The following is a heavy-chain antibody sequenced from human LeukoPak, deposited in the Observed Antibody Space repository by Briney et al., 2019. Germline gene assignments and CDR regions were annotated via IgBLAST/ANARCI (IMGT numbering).Heavy chain of an antibody. V-gene: IGHV3-7*05. CDR1: GFTFSTYW. CDR2: IIQDGSQK. D-gene: IGHD4-17*01. CDR3: ARDKSYGDSEDY. Sequence: GGSLRLSCTASGFTFSTYWMSLVRQAPGKGLEWVANIIQDGSQKYYVDSVKGRFTISRDNAKNSLYLQMNSLRAEDTAVYYCARDKSYGDSEDYWGQGTLVTVSS. J-gene: IGHJ4*02.